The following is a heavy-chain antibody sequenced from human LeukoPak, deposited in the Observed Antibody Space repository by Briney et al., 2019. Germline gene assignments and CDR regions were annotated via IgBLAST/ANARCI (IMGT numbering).Heavy chain of an antibody. Sequence: TSGKLSCTASGYTFTSYYMHWVRQAPGQGLEWMGIINPSGGSTSYAQKFQGRVTMTRDTTTSTVYMELSSLRSEDTAVYYCARDWFGVDAFDIWGQGTLVTVSS. CDR2: INPSGGST. J-gene: IGHJ3*02. D-gene: IGHD2-8*01. CDR1: GYTFTSYY. V-gene: IGHV1-46*03. CDR3: ARDWFGVDAFDI.